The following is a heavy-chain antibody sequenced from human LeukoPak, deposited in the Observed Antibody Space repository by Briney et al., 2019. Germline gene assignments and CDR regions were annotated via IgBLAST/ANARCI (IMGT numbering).Heavy chain of an antibody. D-gene: IGHD6-25*01. CDR1: CGSISSYY. CDR2: IYTSGST. J-gene: IGHJ3*02. V-gene: IGHV4-4*09. Sequence: KPSENLSLTCTVSCGSISSYYWSWIRQPPGKGLEWIGYIYTSGSTNYNPSLKSRVTISVDTSKNQFSLKLSSVTAADTAVYYCARLILAAAGAFDIWGQGTMVTVSS. CDR3: ARLILAAAGAFDI.